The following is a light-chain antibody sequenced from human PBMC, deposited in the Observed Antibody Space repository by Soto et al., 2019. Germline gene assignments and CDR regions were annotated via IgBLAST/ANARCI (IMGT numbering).Light chain of an antibody. CDR1: QSVSSY. CDR3: QQRNTWPPT. CDR2: DAS. J-gene: IGKJ3*01. V-gene: IGKV3-11*01. Sequence: EIVLTQSPATLSLFPGERATLSCRASQSVSSYLAWYQQKPGQAPRLLIYDASNRAPGIPARFSGSGSGTDFTLTISSLEPEDFTVYYCQQRNTWPPTFGPGTKVDIK.